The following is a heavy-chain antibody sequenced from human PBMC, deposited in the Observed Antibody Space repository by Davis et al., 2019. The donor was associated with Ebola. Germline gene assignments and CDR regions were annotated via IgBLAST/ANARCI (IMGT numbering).Heavy chain of an antibody. Sequence: GGSLRLSCVVSGFTFDAHVMHWVRQAPGKGLEWVSGISWNSGSIGYADSVKGRFTISSDNAKRSLYLQMNSLKVEDTALYYCAKGPDGYNFFHYGLDVWGKGTTVTVSS. CDR2: ISWNSGSI. V-gene: IGHV3-9*01. CDR3: AKGPDGYNFFHYGLDV. J-gene: IGHJ6*04. D-gene: IGHD5-24*01. CDR1: GFTFDAHV.